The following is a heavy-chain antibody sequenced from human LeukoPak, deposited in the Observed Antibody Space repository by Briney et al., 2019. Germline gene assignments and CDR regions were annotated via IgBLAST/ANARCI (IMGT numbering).Heavy chain of an antibody. CDR2: ISWNSGSI. V-gene: IGHV3-9*01. CDR1: GFTFDDYA. D-gene: IGHD3-22*01. CDR3: ARVVRDYYDSSGYDAFDI. Sequence: GGSLRLSCAASGFTFDDYAMHWVRQAPGKGLEWVSGISWNSGSIGYADSVKGRFTISRDNAKNSLYLQMNSLRAEDTAVYYCARVVRDYYDSSGYDAFDIWGQGTMVTVSS. J-gene: IGHJ3*02.